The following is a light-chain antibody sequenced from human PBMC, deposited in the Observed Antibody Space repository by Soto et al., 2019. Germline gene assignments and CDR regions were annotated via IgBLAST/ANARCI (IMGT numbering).Light chain of an antibody. J-gene: IGKJ5*01. CDR1: QSVSTY. CDR2: DAS. Sequence: EIVLPQSPATLSLSPGERAALSCRASQSVSTYLAWYQQKPGQAPRLFIYDASTRATGIPARFSASGSGTDFTLTISSLEPEDFAVYYCQQRSKWPITFGQGTRLEIK. CDR3: QQRSKWPIT. V-gene: IGKV3-11*01.